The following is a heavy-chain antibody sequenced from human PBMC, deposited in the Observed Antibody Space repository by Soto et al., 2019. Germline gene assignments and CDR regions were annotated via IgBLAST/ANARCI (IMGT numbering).Heavy chain of an antibody. D-gene: IGHD2-2*01. CDR2: ISASGGNT. V-gene: IGHV3-23*01. J-gene: IGHJ4*02. CDR3: AKDGPYSTSWTPDY. Sequence: EVQLLESGGGLVQPGGSLRLSCAASGFTFSSYAMTWVRQAPGKGLEWVSAISASGGNTDYADSVKGRFTNFRDNSKNALSLQMNSLRAEDTATYYCAKDGPYSTSWTPDYWGQGMLVTVSS. CDR1: GFTFSSYA.